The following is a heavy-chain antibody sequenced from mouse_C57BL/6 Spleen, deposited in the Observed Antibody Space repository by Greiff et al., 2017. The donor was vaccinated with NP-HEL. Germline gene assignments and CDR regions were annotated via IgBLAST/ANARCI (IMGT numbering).Heavy chain of an antibody. CDR2: IDPSDSET. V-gene: IGHV1-52*01. D-gene: IGHD2-3*01. Sequence: QVQLQQSGAELVRPGSSVKLSCKASGYTFTSYWMHWVKQRPMQGLEWIGNIDPSDSETHYNQKFKDKATLTVDKSSSTAYMQLSSLTSEDSAVYYCARFDGYYVDYAMDYWGQGTSVTVSS. CDR3: ARFDGYYVDYAMDY. J-gene: IGHJ4*01. CDR1: GYTFTSYW.